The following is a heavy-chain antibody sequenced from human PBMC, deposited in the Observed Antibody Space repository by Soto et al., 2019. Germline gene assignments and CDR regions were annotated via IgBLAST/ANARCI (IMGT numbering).Heavy chain of an antibody. J-gene: IGHJ4*02. D-gene: IGHD5-18*01. Sequence: QVQLVQSGAEVKKPGASVKVSCKASGYTFTSYDINWVRQATGQGLEWMGWMNPNSGNTGYAQKFQGRVTMSRNTSRSTAYMELSSLRSDDTAVYYCAREGGYSYGFDYWGQGTLVTVSS. CDR3: AREGGYSYGFDY. V-gene: IGHV1-8*01. CDR1: GYTFTSYD. CDR2: MNPNSGNT.